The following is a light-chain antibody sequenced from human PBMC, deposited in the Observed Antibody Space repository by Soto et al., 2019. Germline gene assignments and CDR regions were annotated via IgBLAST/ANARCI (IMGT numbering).Light chain of an antibody. V-gene: IGLV2-14*01. CDR3: SSYTSSSTLVV. CDR2: DVS. CDR1: SSDVGGYNY. Sequence: QSALTQPASVSGSPGQSITISCTGTSSDVGGYNYVSWYQQHPGKAPKIMIYDVSNRPSGVSNRFSGSKSGNTASLTISGLQDEDEADYYCSSYTSSSTLVVFGTGTKLTVL. J-gene: IGLJ1*01.